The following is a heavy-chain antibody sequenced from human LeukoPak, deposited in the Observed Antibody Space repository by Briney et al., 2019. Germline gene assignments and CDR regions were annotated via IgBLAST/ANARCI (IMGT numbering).Heavy chain of an antibody. CDR3: ATAQLVTIFGVVQAS. Sequence: ASVKVSCKVSGYTLTELSMHWVRQAPGKGLEWMGGFDPEDGETIYAQKFQGRVTMTEDTSTDTAYMELSSLRFEDMAVYYCATAQLVTIFGVVQASWAKGTLVPVSS. D-gene: IGHD3-3*01. V-gene: IGHV1-24*01. J-gene: IGHJ5*02. CDR1: GYTLTELS. CDR2: FDPEDGET.